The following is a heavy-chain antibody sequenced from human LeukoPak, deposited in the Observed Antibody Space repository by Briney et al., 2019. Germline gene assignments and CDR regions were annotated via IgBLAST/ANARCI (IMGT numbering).Heavy chain of an antibody. CDR3: ARDKTPLYYYDSSGYFPDAFDI. J-gene: IGHJ3*02. CDR1: GGSISSGGYY. D-gene: IGHD3-22*01. CDR2: IYYSGST. Sequence: PSQTLSLTCTVSGGSISSGGYYWRWIRQHPGKGLEWIGYIYYSGSTYYNPSLKSRVTISVDTSKNQFSLKLSSVTAADTAVYYCARDKTPLYYYDSSGYFPDAFDIWGQGTMVTVSS. V-gene: IGHV4-31*03.